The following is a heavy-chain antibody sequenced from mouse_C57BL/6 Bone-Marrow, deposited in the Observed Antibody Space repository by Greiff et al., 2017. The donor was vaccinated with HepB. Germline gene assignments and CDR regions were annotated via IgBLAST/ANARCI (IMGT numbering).Heavy chain of an antibody. D-gene: IGHD1-1*01. CDR2: ISYDGSN. Sequence: VQLKESGPGLVKPSQSLSLTCSVTGYSITSGYYWNWIRQFPGNKLEWMGYISYDGSNNYNPSLKNRISITRDTSKNQFFLKLNSVTTEDTATYYCAREITTVVAFDYWGQGTTLTVSS. J-gene: IGHJ2*01. CDR1: GYSITSGYY. CDR3: AREITTVVAFDY. V-gene: IGHV3-6*01.